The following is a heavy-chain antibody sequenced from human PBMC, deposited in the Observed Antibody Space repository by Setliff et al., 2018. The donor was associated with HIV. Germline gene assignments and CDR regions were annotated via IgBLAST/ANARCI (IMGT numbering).Heavy chain of an antibody. CDR3: ARDHRPNYYDNSGSPGY. V-gene: IGHV1-3*01. Sequence: GASVKVSCKSSGYTFASYTMHWVRQAPGQRLEWMGRINAGNGNTKYSQKFQGRVTITRDTSATTAYMELSSLRSEDMAVYYCARDHRPNYYDNSGSPGYWGQGTLVTVSS. CDR2: INAGNGNT. J-gene: IGHJ4*02. D-gene: IGHD3-22*01. CDR1: GYTFASYT.